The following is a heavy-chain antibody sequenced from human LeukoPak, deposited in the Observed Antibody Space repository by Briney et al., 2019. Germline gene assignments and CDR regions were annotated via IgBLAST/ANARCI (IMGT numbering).Heavy chain of an antibody. CDR1: GSTFSNYW. J-gene: IGHJ5*01. V-gene: IGHV3-74*01. D-gene: IGHD1-26*01. Sequence: GGSLRRSCAASGSTFSNYWIHWVRQAPGKGPVWVSRISSDGTGTIYADSVKGRFTLSRDNANNTLYLQMNSLRAEDTAVYYCARGRIVGGNTFDSWGQGTLVIVSS. CDR2: ISSDGTGT. CDR3: ARGRIVGGNTFDS.